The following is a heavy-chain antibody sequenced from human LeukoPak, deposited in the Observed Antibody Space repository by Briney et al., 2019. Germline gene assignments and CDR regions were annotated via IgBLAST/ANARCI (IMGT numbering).Heavy chain of an antibody. D-gene: IGHD3-9*01. V-gene: IGHV4-4*07. J-gene: IGHJ3*02. CDR2: IYTSGST. Sequence: KASETLSLTCTVSGGSISSYYWSWIRQPAGKGLEWIGRIYTSGSTNYNPSLKSRVTMSVDTSKNQFSLKLSSVTAADTAVYYCARYVLRYFDWLRNDAFDIWGQGTMVTVSS. CDR1: GGSISSYY. CDR3: ARYVLRYFDWLRNDAFDI.